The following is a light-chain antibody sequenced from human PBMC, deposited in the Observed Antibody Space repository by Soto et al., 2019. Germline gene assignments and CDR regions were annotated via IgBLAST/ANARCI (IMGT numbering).Light chain of an antibody. V-gene: IGLV2-14*01. CDR3: TSYSGSSTLYV. CDR1: SSDVGGYNY. CDR2: DVS. Sequence: QSALTQPASVSGSPGQSITISCTGTSSDVGGYNYVSWYQQHPGKAPKLIIYDVSSRPSGVSNRFSGSKSGNTASLTISGLQAEDEADYSCTSYSGSSTLYVFGPGTKLTVL. J-gene: IGLJ1*01.